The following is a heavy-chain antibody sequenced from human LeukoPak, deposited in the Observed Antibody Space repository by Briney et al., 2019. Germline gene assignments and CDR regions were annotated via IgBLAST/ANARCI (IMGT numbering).Heavy chain of an antibody. Sequence: GGSLRLSCAASGFTFSSNYMSWVRQAPGKGLEWVSVIYSGGSTYYADSVKGRFTISRDNSKNTLYLQMNSLRAEDTAVYYCARDGARGGYDYWGQGTLVTVSS. CDR1: GFTFSSNY. D-gene: IGHD5-12*01. V-gene: IGHV3-53*01. J-gene: IGHJ4*02. CDR2: IYSGGST. CDR3: ARDGARGGYDY.